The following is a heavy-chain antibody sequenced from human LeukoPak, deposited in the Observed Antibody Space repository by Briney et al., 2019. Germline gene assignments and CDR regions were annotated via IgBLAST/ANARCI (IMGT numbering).Heavy chain of an antibody. CDR1: GYTFTSYY. CDR3: ARDPQYYDFWSGYYNYYMDV. CDR2: INPSGGST. D-gene: IGHD3-3*01. Sequence: ASVKVSCKASGYTFTSYYMHWVRQAPGQGLEWMGIINPSGGSTSYARKFQGRVTMTRDTSTSTVYMELSSLRSEDTAVYYCARDPQYYDFWSGYYNYYMDVWGKGTTVTVSS. V-gene: IGHV1-46*03. J-gene: IGHJ6*03.